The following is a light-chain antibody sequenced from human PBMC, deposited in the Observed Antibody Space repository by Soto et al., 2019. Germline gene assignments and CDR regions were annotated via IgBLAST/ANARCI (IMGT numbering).Light chain of an antibody. V-gene: IGKV3-15*01. Sequence: DIVIKQSPSTLSVSPGERATLSCRASQSISSNLAWYQQKPGQAPRLLMFRTSSRATGFPARFSGSGSGTEFNLTISSLQSEDFGVYYCQQRGNWPPTWTFGQGTKVDIK. CDR3: QQRGNWPPTWT. J-gene: IGKJ1*01. CDR2: RTS. CDR1: QSISSN.